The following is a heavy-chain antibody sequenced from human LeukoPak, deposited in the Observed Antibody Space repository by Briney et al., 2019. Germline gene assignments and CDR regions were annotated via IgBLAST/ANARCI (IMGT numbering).Heavy chain of an antibody. CDR2: ISGSGGST. D-gene: IGHD4-11*01. CDR3: AKDLWGATVTDY. CDR1: GFTFSSYG. J-gene: IGHJ4*02. Sequence: TGGSLRLSCAASGFTFSSYGMSWVRQAPGKGLEWVSAISGSGGSTYYADSVKGRFTISRDNSKNTLYLQMNSLRAKDTAVYYCAKDLWGATVTDYWGQGTLVTVSS. V-gene: IGHV3-23*01.